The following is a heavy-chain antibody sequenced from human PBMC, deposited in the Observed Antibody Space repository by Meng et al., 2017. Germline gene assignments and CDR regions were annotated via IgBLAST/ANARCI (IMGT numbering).Heavy chain of an antibody. J-gene: IGHJ4*02. V-gene: IGHV3-21*01. CDR3: ASQVLRGYSYGAGY. CDR2: ISSSSSYI. D-gene: IGHD5-18*01. CDR1: GFTFSSYS. Sequence: EVQLMESGGGLVKPAGSLRLSCAASGFTFSSYSMNWVRQAPGKGLEWVSSISSSSSYIYYADSVKGRFTISRDNAKNSLYLQMNSLRAEDTAVYYCASQVLRGYSYGAGYWGQGTLVTVSS.